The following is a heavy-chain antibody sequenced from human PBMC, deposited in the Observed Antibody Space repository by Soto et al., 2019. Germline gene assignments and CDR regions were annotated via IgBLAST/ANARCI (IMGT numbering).Heavy chain of an antibody. CDR2: IDPSDSYT. V-gene: IGHV5-10-1*01. J-gene: IGHJ4*02. CDR3: ARQGAPDYYDSRGYCSPNDY. Sequence: MRASRKVAGGRGADFWSRRVRQMPGKGLECMGRIDPSDSYTNYSPSFQGHVTISADKSISTAYLQWSSLKASDTAMYYCARQGAPDYYDSRGYCSPNDYWGQGTLGTVYS. D-gene: IGHD3-22*01. CDR1: GGRGADFW.